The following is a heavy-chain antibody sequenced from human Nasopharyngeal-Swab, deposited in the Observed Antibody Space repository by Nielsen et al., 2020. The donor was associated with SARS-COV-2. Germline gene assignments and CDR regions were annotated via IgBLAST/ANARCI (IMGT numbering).Heavy chain of an antibody. J-gene: IGHJ4*02. Sequence: GGYLRLSCAASGFTFSNYGMHWVRQAPGKGLEWVAVIWYDGSNKYYADSVKGRFTISRDNSKNTLYLQMNSLRAEDMAVYYCARDFAFSDSSGYYHFWGQGTLVTVSS. D-gene: IGHD3-22*01. V-gene: IGHV3-33*01. CDR3: ARDFAFSDSSGYYHF. CDR2: IWYDGSNK. CDR1: GFTFSNYG.